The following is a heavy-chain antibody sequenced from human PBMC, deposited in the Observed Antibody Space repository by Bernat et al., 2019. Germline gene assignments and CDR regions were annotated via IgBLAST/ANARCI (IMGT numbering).Heavy chain of an antibody. V-gene: IGHV3-23*01. CDR2: ISGSGGST. D-gene: IGHD3-9*01. J-gene: IGHJ6*02. CDR1: GFTFSSYA. Sequence: EVQLLESGGGLVQPGGSLRLSCAASGFTFSSYAMSWVRQAPGKGLEWVSAISGSGGSTYYADSVKGRFTISRDNSKNTLYLQMNSLRAEDTAVYYCAKDEYYDILTGYKNYGMDVWGQGTTVTVSS. CDR3: AKDEYYDILTGYKNYGMDV.